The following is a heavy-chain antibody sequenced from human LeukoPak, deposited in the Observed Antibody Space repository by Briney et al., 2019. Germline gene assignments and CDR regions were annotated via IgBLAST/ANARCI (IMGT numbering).Heavy chain of an antibody. CDR3: ARRWYESSGYYLIEH. V-gene: IGHV3-74*01. CDR1: GFDFSKYW. J-gene: IGHJ1*01. D-gene: IGHD3-22*01. Sequence: GGSLRLSCAASGFDFSKYWMHWVRQAPGKGLVWVARINDDGSDTSYADSVKGRFTISRDNAKNTLFLQLNSLTAEDTAVYYCARRWYESSGYYLIEHWGQGTLVTVSS. CDR2: INDDGSDT.